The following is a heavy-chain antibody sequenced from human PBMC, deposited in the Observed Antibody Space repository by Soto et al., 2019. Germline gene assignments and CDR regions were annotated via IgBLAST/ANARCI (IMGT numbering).Heavy chain of an antibody. CDR3: AREGGGSIVATITDYYYYGMDV. CDR2: INPNSGGT. CDR1: GYTFTGYY. Sequence: ASVKVSCKASGYTFTGYYMHWVRQAPGQGLEWMGWINPNSGGTNYAQKFQGWVTMTRDTSISTAYMELSRLGSDDTAVYYCAREGGGSIVATITDYYYYGMDVWGQGTTVTVS. V-gene: IGHV1-2*04. D-gene: IGHD5-12*01. J-gene: IGHJ6*02.